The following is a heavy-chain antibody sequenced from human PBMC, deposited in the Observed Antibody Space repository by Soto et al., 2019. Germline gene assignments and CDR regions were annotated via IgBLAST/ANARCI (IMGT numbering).Heavy chain of an antibody. D-gene: IGHD6-6*01. CDR2: INHSGST. V-gene: IGHV4-34*01. CDR3: ARGKYSSSSGMWFDP. Sequence: QVQLQQWGAGLLKPSETLSLTCAVYGGSFSGYYWSWIRQPPGKGLEWTGEINHSGSTNYHPSLKSRVTLPVNTSKNHFSPKLRSVTAADTAVYYCARGKYSSSSGMWFDPWGQGTLVTASA. CDR1: GGSFSGYY. J-gene: IGHJ5*02.